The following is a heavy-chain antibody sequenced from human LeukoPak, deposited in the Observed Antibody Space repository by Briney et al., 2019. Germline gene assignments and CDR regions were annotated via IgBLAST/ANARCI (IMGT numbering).Heavy chain of an antibody. D-gene: IGHD2-2*01. J-gene: IGHJ6*03. CDR2: IYYSGST. V-gene: IGHV4-39*01. CDR1: GGSISSSSYY. CDR3: ARLGCSSTSCYSLGDYYMDV. Sequence: PSETLSLTCTVSGGSISSSSYYWGWIRQPTGKGLEWIGCIYYSGSTYYNPSLKSRVTISVDTSKNQFSLKLSSVTAADTAVYYCARLGCSSTSCYSLGDYYMDVWGKGTTVTVSS.